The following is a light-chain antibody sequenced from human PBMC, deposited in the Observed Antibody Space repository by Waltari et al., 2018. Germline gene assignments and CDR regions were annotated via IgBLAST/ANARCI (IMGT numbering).Light chain of an antibody. CDR1: SSDIGGYNY. CDR2: EVT. Sequence: QSALTQPPSASGSPGQSVTISCPGTSSDIGGYNYVSWYQQHPGKAPKLMIYEVTERPSGVPDRFSGSKSGNTASLTVSGLRTEDEADYYCTSYSGSDTVIFGGGTKLTVL. J-gene: IGLJ2*01. CDR3: TSYSGSDTVI. V-gene: IGLV2-8*01.